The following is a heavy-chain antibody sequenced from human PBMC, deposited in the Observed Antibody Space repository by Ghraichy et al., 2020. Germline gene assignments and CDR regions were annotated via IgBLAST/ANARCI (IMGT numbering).Heavy chain of an antibody. V-gene: IGHV3-48*01. Sequence: GGSLRLSCAASGFTFSSYSMNWVRQAPGKGLEWVSYISSSSSTIYYADSVKGRFTISRDNAKNSLYLQMNSLRAEDTAVYYCARDLDPVYDYGDYGGDAFDIWGQGTMVTVSS. CDR2: ISSSSSTI. CDR3: ARDLDPVYDYGDYGGDAFDI. J-gene: IGHJ3*02. CDR1: GFTFSSYS. D-gene: IGHD4-17*01.